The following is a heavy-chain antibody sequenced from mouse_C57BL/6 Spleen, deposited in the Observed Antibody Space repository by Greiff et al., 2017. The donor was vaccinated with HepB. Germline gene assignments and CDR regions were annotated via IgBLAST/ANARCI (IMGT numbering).Heavy chain of an antibody. CDR3: ARDDGTRFAY. Sequence: EVQLQESGGGLVKPGGSLKLSCAASGFTFSSYAMSWVRQTPEKRLEWVATISDGGSYTYYPDNVKGRFTISRDNAKNNLYLQMSHLKSEDTAMYYCARDDGTRFAYWGQGTLVTVSA. CDR2: ISDGGSYT. D-gene: IGHD2-3*01. V-gene: IGHV5-4*01. CDR1: GFTFSSYA. J-gene: IGHJ3*01.